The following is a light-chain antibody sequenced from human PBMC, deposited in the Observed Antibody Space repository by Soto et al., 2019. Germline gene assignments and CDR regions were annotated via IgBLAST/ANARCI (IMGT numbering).Light chain of an antibody. CDR3: QSYDNSVTVV. V-gene: IGLV1-40*01. Sequence: QSVLTQPPSVSGAPGQRVTISCTGSSSNIGAGYDVHWYQLLPGTAPKLLIFRNNNRPSGVPDRFSGSKSGTSASLAITGLQAEDEADYYCQSYDNSVTVVFGGGTQLTV. J-gene: IGLJ3*02. CDR2: RNN. CDR1: SSNIGAGYD.